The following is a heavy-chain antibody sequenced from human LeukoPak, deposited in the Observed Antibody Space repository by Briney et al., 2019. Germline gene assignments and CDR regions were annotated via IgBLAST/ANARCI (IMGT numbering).Heavy chain of an antibody. CDR2: ISAYNGNT. CDR1: GYTFTSYG. CDR3: ARDLQLLWFGELLYGRDDAFDI. Sequence: ASVKVSCKASGYTFTSYGISWVRQAPGQGLEWMGWISAYNGNTNYAQKLQGRVTMTTDTSTSTAYMELRSLRSDDTAVYYCARDLQLLWFGELLYGRDDAFDIWGQGTMVTVSS. J-gene: IGHJ3*02. V-gene: IGHV1-18*01. D-gene: IGHD3-10*01.